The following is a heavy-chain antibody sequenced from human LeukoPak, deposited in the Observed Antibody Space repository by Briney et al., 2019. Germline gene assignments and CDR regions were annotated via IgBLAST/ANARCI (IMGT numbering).Heavy chain of an antibody. Sequence: GASVKVSCKASGYTFTSYDIHWVRQAAGQGLEGMGWMNPKSGNTGYAQKLQGRVTMTRNTSISTAYVELSRLRSEDTAVYYCARKYNVRGWYYYYYMDVWGKGTTVTVSS. J-gene: IGHJ6*03. CDR3: ARKYNVRGWYYYYYMDV. CDR2: MNPKSGNT. D-gene: IGHD3-10*02. V-gene: IGHV1-8*01. CDR1: GYTFTSYD.